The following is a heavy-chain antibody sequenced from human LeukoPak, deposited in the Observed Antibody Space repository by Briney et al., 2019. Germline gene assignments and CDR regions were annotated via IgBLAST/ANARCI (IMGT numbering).Heavy chain of an antibody. Sequence: GGSLRLSCVVSGFNFGHNGMHWVRQAPGKGLEWLTVITYDGATTNYVDTVKGRFTISRDNSKNTVYLQMNSLRAEDTAVYYCAKDRGTITMTQDVWGQGTTITVSS. V-gene: IGHV3-30*18. CDR1: GFNFGHNG. CDR3: AKDRGTITMTQDV. CDR2: ITYDGATT. D-gene: IGHD3-22*01. J-gene: IGHJ3*01.